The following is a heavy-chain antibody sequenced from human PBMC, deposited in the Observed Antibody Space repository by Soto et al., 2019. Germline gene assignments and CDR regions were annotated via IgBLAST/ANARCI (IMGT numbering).Heavy chain of an antibody. Sequence: QVQLQESGPGLVKPSQTLSLTCTVSGGSITSSDYYWSWIRQPPGKGLEWIGYIYYSGSTYYNASLKSRVTLSVDTSKNQFSLRLSSVTAADTDVYDCARSHYHLVRGANGMDVWGQGTTVTVSS. CDR2: IYYSGST. D-gene: IGHD3-10*01. CDR3: ARSHYHLVRGANGMDV. V-gene: IGHV4-30-4*01. CDR1: GGSITSSDYY. J-gene: IGHJ6*02.